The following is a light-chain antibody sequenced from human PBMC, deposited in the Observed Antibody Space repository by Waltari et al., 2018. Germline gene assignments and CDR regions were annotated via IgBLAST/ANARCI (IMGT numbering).Light chain of an antibody. CDR3: SSYGGKNNLI. CDR1: PSDIGGYKF. CDR2: DVS. J-gene: IGLJ2*01. V-gene: IGLV2-8*01. Sequence: QSALTQPPSASGSPGQSVTISCTGTPSDIGGYKFVSWFQQHPGTAPKLVIYDVSERLSGVPDRFSGSKSGSTATLTVSGLQAEDEADYYCSSYGGKNNLIFGGGTTLTVL.